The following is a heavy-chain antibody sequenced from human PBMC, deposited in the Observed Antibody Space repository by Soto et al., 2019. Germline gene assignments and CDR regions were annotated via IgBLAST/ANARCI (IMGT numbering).Heavy chain of an antibody. D-gene: IGHD4-17*01. CDR1: GFSVSSNY. J-gene: IGHJ4*02. V-gene: IGHV3-53*01. CDR3: ARKMTTVTNRFDY. CDR2: IYSGGST. Sequence: PGGSLRLSCAASGFSVSSNYMSWVRQAPGKGLEWVSVIYSGGSTYYADSVKGRFTISRDNSKNTLYLQMYSLRAEDTAVYYCARKMTTVTNRFDYWGQGTLVTVSS.